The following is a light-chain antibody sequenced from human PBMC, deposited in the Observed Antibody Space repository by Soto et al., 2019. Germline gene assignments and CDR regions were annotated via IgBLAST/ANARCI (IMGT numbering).Light chain of an antibody. CDR3: QPRGKWPPT. Sequence: ELVLTQSPATLSLSPGERATLSCRASQSISSFFAWYQQKPGQPPRLLIYDASNRATGIPARFSGSGSGTDFIPTISSREPEDFAVYYSQPRGKWPPTFGPGTKVDVK. J-gene: IGKJ3*01. V-gene: IGKV3-11*01. CDR2: DAS. CDR1: QSISSF.